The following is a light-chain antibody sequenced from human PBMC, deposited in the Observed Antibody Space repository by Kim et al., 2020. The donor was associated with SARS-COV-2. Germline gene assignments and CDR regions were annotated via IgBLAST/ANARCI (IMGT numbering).Light chain of an antibody. J-gene: IGLJ3*02. CDR3: ETWGTDIWV. V-gene: IGLV4-60*03. Sequence: QPVLTQSSSASASLGSSVKITCTLSGGHTNYIIAWHQQQPGNAPRYLMNVESSGNYNTGSGVPDRFSGSTSGADHYLTISNLQSEDEADYYCETWGTDIWVFGGGTQLTVL. CDR2: VESSGNY. CDR1: GGHTNYI.